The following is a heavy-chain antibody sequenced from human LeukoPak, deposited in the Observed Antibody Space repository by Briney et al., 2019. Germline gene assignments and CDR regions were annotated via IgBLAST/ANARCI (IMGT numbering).Heavy chain of an antibody. CDR2: IWYDGSNK. Sequence: GGSLRLSCAASGFTFSSYGMHWVRQAPGKGLEGVAVIWYDGSNKYYADSVKGRFTISRDNSKNTLYLQMNRLRAEDTAVYSCAKSYGMVATNTFDYWGQGTLVTVSS. CDR1: GFTFSSYG. J-gene: IGHJ4*02. D-gene: IGHD5-12*01. CDR3: AKSYGMVATNTFDY. V-gene: IGHV3-33*06.